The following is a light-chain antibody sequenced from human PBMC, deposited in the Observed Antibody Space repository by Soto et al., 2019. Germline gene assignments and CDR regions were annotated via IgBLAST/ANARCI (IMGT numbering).Light chain of an antibody. Sequence: HSALTQPASVSGSPGQSITISCTGTSIDVGGFDYVSWYQQRPGKAPKLLIYEVNKRPSGVSNRFSGSKSGNTASLTISGLKVEDEADYYCCSSGGSPTYVFGTGTKV. CDR3: CSSGGSPTYV. V-gene: IGLV2-23*02. J-gene: IGLJ1*01. CDR1: SIDVGGFDY. CDR2: EVN.